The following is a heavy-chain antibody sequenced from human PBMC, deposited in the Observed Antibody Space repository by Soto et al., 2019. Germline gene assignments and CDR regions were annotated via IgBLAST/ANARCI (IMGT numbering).Heavy chain of an antibody. J-gene: IGHJ5*02. Sequence: QVQLVQSGAEVKKPGSSVKVSCKASGGTFSSYAISWVRQAPGQGLEWMGGIIPIFGTANYAQKFQGRVTITADDSTSTVHMELSSLKSEDTAVYSCGSRAGATNPGFNCFEPWGQGTLVTVSS. CDR2: IIPIFGTA. V-gene: IGHV1-69*01. CDR1: GGTFSSYA. CDR3: GSRAGATNPGFNCFEP. D-gene: IGHD1-26*01.